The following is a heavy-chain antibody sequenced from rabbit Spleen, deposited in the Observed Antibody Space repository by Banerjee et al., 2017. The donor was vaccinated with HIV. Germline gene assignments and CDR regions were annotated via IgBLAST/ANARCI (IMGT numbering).Heavy chain of an antibody. V-gene: IGHV1S40*01. D-gene: IGHD1-1*01. CDR2: IDSGTSGFT. J-gene: IGHJ6*01. CDR3: ARDTSSSFSSYGMDL. CDR1: GFSFSDNAY. Sequence: QSLEESGGDLVKAGASLTLTCTASGFSFSDNAYMCWVRQAPGKGLEWIACIDSGTSGFTYFATWAKGRFTISKTSSTTVTLQVTRLTAADTATYFCARDTSSSFSSYGMDLWGPGTLVTV.